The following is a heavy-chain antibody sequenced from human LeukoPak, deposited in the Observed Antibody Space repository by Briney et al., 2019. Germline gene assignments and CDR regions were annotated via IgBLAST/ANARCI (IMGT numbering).Heavy chain of an antibody. V-gene: IGHV1-2*02. Sequence: GASVNVSCKASGYTFTGYYMHWVRQPPGQGLEWMAWINPNSGGTKYAQKFQGRVTMTRDTSISTVYMEVSSLTSDDTAMYYCARGSKIAAVPAAPSGLDVWGQGTTVTVSS. D-gene: IGHD2-2*01. CDR3: ARGSKIAAVPAAPSGLDV. CDR2: INPNSGGT. J-gene: IGHJ6*01. CDR1: GYTFTGYY.